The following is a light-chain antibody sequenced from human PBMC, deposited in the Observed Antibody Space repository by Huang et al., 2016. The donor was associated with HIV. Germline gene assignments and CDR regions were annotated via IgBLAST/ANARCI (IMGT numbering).Light chain of an antibody. V-gene: IGKV1-39*01. J-gene: IGKJ1*01. Sequence: DIQMTQSPPSLSASVGDRVTFTCRANQNITKSLNWYQQKPGKAPKLLIYTASTLESGVPPRFSGGGSGSRFTLNIGNLQPEDFATYYCQQSFSVPRTFG. CDR2: TAS. CDR1: QNITKS. CDR3: QQSFSVPRT.